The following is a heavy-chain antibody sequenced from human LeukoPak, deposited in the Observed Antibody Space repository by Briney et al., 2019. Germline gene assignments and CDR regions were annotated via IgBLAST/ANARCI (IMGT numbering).Heavy chain of an antibody. V-gene: IGHV1-2*02. D-gene: IGHD4-17*01. CDR2: INPNSGGT. Sequence: GASVKVSCKASGYTFTGYYMHWVRQAPGQGLEWMGWINPNSGGTNYAQQFQGRLTMTRDTSISTAYMELSRLRSDDTAVYYCARGDRATVTLYWGQGTLVTVSS. J-gene: IGHJ4*02. CDR3: ARGDRATVTLY. CDR1: GYTFTGYY.